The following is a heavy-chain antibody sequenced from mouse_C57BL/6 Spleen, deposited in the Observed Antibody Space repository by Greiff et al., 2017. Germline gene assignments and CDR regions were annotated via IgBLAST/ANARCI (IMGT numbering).Heavy chain of an antibody. CDR2: IDPSDSYT. Sequence: QVQLQQPGAELVMPGASVKLSCKASGYTFTSYWMHWVKQRPGQGLEWIGEIDPSDSYTNYNQKFKGKSTLTVDKSSSTAYMQLSSLTSEDSAVYYCARGRYCDVWGTGTTVTVSS. J-gene: IGHJ1*03. V-gene: IGHV1-69*01. CDR1: GYTFTSYW. CDR3: ARGRYCDV.